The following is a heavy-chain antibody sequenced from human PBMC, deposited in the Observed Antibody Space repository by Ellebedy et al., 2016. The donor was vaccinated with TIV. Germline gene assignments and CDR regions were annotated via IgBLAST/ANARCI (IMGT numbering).Heavy chain of an antibody. CDR2: IYYSGST. D-gene: IGHD3-10*02. J-gene: IGHJ4*02. V-gene: IGHV4-39*07. CDR3: ARGRMLTGFDY. Sequence: SETLSLTCTVSGGSISSRGYYWGWVRQPPGKGLEWIGSIYYSGSTYYNPSLKSRVTISVDTSKNQFSLKLSSVTAADTAVYYCARGRMLTGFDYWGQGTLVTVSS. CDR1: GGSISSRGYY.